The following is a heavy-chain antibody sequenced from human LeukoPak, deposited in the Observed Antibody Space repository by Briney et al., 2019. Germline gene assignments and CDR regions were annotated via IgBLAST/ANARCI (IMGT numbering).Heavy chain of an antibody. CDR2: IYYSGST. D-gene: IGHD3-22*01. V-gene: IGHV4-39*01. J-gene: IGHJ5*02. CDR1: GGSISSSSYY. Sequence: SETLSLTCTASGGSISSSSYYWGWIRQPPGKGLEWIGSIYYSGSTHYNPSLKSRVSISVDTSKNQFSLKLSSVTAADTALYYCARNSSSGWFDPWGQGTLVTVSS. CDR3: ARNSSSGWFDP.